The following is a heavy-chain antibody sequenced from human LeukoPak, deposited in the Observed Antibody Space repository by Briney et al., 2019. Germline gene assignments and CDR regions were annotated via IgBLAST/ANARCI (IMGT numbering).Heavy chain of an antibody. Sequence: GGSLRLSCAASGFTFSSYWMNWVRQAPGKGLEWVANIKQDGSEKDYVDSVKGRFTISRDSAKNSLYLQMNSLRAEDTAVYYCARVSSLAVAGFFDHWGQGILVTVSS. CDR3: ARVSSLAVAGFFDH. CDR2: IKQDGSEK. V-gene: IGHV3-7*01. CDR1: GFTFSSYW. J-gene: IGHJ4*02. D-gene: IGHD6-19*01.